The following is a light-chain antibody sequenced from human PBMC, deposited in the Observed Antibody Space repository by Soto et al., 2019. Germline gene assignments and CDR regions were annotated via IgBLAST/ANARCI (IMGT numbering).Light chain of an antibody. CDR2: DVS. CDR1: QSITTW. V-gene: IGKV1-5*01. J-gene: IGKJ4*01. Sequence: DIHMTQAPSTVSASLGHSFTITCLASQSITTWLAWYQQRPGKAPKLLIYDVSSLQSGVPSRFSGSGSGTDFTLTISSLQPDDFATYYCQQYDNYPLTFGGGTKVDIK. CDR3: QQYDNYPLT.